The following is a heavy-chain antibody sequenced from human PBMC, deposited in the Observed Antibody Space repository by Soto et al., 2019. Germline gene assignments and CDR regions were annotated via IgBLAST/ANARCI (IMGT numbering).Heavy chain of an antibody. J-gene: IGHJ6*02. CDR3: AKDRSIIVVAPGYYGMDV. CDR2: ISGSGGSA. D-gene: IGHD3-22*01. Sequence: GGSLRLSCAASGFTFSSYAMSWVRQAPGKGLEWVSAISGSGGSADYVDSVKGRFTISRDNSKNTLYVEMNSLRVEDTAVYYCAKDRSIIVVAPGYYGMDVWGQGTTVTV. CDR1: GFTFSSYA. V-gene: IGHV3-23*01.